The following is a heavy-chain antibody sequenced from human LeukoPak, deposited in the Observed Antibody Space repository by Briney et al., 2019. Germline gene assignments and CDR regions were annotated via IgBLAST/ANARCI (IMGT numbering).Heavy chain of an antibody. CDR1: GGSFSGYY. Sequence: SETLSLTCAVYGGSFSGYYWSWIRQPPGKWLEWIGEINHSGSTNYNPSLKSRVTISVDTSKNQFSLKLSSVTAADTAVYYCARVKVRWLHTSWGQGTLVTVSS. V-gene: IGHV4-34*01. CDR3: ARVKVRWLHTS. D-gene: IGHD5-18*01. J-gene: IGHJ5*02. CDR2: INHSGST.